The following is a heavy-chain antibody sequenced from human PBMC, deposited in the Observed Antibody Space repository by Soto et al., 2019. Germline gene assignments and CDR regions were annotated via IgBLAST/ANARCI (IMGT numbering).Heavy chain of an antibody. D-gene: IGHD2-15*01. CDR1: GGSFSGYY. J-gene: IGHJ6*03. Sequence: SETLSLTCAVYGGSFSGYYWSWIRQPPGKGLEWIGEINHSGSTNYNPSLKSRVTISVDTSKNQFSLKLSSVTAADTAVYYCARGVGYCSGGSCFPAPAYYYYMDVWGKGITVTVSS. CDR3: ARGVGYCSGGSCFPAPAYYYYMDV. V-gene: IGHV4-34*01. CDR2: INHSGST.